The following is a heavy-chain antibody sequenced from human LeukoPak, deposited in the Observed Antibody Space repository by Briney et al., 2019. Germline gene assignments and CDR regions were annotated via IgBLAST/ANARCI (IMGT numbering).Heavy chain of an antibody. D-gene: IGHD4-23*01. Sequence: PSETLSLTCTVSGGSISSYYWSWIRQPAGKGLEWIGRIYTSGSTNYNPSLKSRVTMSVDTSKNQFSLKLSSVTAADTAVYYCARDRSPVTPGYDAFDIWGQGTMVTVSS. CDR2: IYTSGST. CDR3: ARDRSPVTPGYDAFDI. CDR1: GGSISSYY. J-gene: IGHJ3*02. V-gene: IGHV4-4*07.